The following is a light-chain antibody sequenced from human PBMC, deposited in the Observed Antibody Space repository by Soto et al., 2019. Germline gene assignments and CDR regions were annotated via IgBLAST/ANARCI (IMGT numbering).Light chain of an antibody. Sequence: DIQMTQSTSSLSASAGDKVTITCRASQGIRNNLAWYQQNPGKVPTLLIYAASTLQSGVPSRFSGSGSGTDFTLTISSLQPEDVATYYCQKYYSVPFTFGPGTKVEIK. V-gene: IGKV1-27*01. J-gene: IGKJ3*01. CDR1: QGIRNN. CDR3: QKYYSVPFT. CDR2: AAS.